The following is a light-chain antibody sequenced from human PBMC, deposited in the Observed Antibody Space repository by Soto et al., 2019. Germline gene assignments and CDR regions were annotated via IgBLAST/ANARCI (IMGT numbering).Light chain of an antibody. CDR1: QSRSSGY. CDR2: AAS. CDR3: HQSDTPPRT. J-gene: IGKJ1*01. V-gene: IGKV3-20*01. Sequence: EIVLTQSPGTLSLSPGERATLSCRASQSRSSGYSAWYQQTPGQAPRILIYAASSSATGIPDRFSGSGSGTDFSLTISRLEPEDFAVYYCHQSDTPPRTFGQGTKVDIK.